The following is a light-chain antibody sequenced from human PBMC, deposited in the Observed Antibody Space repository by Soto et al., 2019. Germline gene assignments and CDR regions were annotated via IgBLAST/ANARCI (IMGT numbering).Light chain of an antibody. CDR1: QDINSW. J-gene: IGKJ1*01. CDR2: AAS. Sequence: IQMTQSPSPVSASVGDRVTITCRASQDINSWLAWYQQKPGRAPNLLIYAASNLKNGVPSRFSGSGSGTDFTLTISSLQPEDFATYYCQQANTFPGTFGQGTKVEMK. CDR3: QQANTFPGT. V-gene: IGKV1-12*01.